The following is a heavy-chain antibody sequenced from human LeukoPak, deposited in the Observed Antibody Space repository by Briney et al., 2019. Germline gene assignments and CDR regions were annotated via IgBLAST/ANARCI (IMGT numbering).Heavy chain of an antibody. J-gene: IGHJ3*02. CDR1: GFTFSSYA. Sequence: GGSLRLSCAASGFTFSSYAMSWVRQAPGKGLEWVSAISGSGGSTYYADSVKGRFTISRDNSKNTLYLQMNSLRAEDTAVYYCANPFWDYDAFDIWGQGTMVTVSS. D-gene: IGHD3/OR15-3a*01. V-gene: IGHV3-23*01. CDR3: ANPFWDYDAFDI. CDR2: ISGSGGST.